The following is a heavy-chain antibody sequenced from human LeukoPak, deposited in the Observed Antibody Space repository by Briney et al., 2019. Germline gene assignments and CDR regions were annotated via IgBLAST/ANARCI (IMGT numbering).Heavy chain of an antibody. V-gene: IGHV1-69*13. CDR1: GGTFGSYA. D-gene: IGHD2-2*01. Sequence: SSVTVSCKCSGGTFGSYAISGLRQPPAQGLEWMGGIIPIFGTANNAQKFQGRVTITADESTSTAYMELSSMRSEDTAVYYCESHRERIVVVAAAIGYYYGMDVWGKGTRVTVS. CDR3: ESHRERIVVVAAAIGYYYGMDV. CDR2: IIPIFGTA. J-gene: IGHJ6*04.